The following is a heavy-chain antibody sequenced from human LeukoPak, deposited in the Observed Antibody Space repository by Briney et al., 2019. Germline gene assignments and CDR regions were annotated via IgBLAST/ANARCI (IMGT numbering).Heavy chain of an antibody. Sequence: SQTLSLTCAVYGGSFSGYYWSWIRQPPGKGLEWIGEINHSGSTNYNPSLKSRVTISVDTSKNQFSLKLSSVTAADTAVYYCARGMDIVVVVAADYGMDVWGQGTTVTVSS. D-gene: IGHD2-15*01. CDR3: ARGMDIVVVVAADYGMDV. J-gene: IGHJ6*02. V-gene: IGHV4-34*01. CDR2: INHSGST. CDR1: GGSFSGYY.